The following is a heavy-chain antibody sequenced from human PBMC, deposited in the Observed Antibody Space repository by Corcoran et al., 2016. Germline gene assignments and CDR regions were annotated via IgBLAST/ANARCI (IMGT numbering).Heavy chain of an antibody. CDR2: IIPIFGTA. D-gene: IGHD3-10*01. V-gene: IGHV1-69*01. CDR1: GGTFSSYA. Sequence: QVQLVQSGAEVKKPGSSVKVSCKASGGTFSSYAISWVRQAPGQGLEWMGGIIPIFGTANYAQKFQGRVTITADESTSTAYMELSSLRSEDTAVYSCARNPSGGHYYGSGSYYFDYWGQGTLVTVSS. J-gene: IGHJ4*02. CDR3: ARNPSGGHYYGSGSYYFDY.